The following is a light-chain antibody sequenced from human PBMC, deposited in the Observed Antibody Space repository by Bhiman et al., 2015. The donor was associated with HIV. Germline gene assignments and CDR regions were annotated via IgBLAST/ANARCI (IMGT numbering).Light chain of an antibody. CDR2: YDT. CDR1: NIGSKS. Sequence: SYELTQPPSVSVAPGKTARITCGGNNIGSKSVHWFQQKPGQAPVVVMYYDTDRPSGIPERFSGSNSGNTATLTLSRVEAGDEADYYCQVWDRSSDHYVFGTGTKVTVL. J-gene: IGLJ1*01. V-gene: IGLV3-21*04. CDR3: QVWDRSSDHYV.